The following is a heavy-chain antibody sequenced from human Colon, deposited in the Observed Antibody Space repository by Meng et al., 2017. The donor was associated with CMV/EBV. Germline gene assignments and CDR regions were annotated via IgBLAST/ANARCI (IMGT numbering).Heavy chain of an antibody. Sequence: GGSLRLSCAASGFTFSPYSMNWVRQAPGKGLEWVATIRSGSRDISYADSVEGRFTISRDDAKNSLYLEMNSLRAEDTAVYYCARGPYYYYYGMDVWGQGTTVTVSS. CDR2: IRSGSRDI. J-gene: IGHJ6*02. CDR1: GFTFSPYS. CDR3: ARGPYYYYYGMDV. V-gene: IGHV3-21*01.